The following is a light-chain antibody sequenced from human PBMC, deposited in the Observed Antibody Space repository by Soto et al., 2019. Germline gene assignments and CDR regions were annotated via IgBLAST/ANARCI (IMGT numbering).Light chain of an antibody. J-gene: IGLJ1*01. CDR3: GAWDGGMSAFV. CDR2: DNN. V-gene: IGLV1-51*01. CDR1: ISNIWNSF. Sequence: QSVMPQPPSVSTAPGRTFTISCSGSISNIWNSFVSWYQQLPVTAPRLLIYDNNERPSAIPDRSPGSKSGTSATLGITGLQTGDEADYYCGAWDGGMSAFVFGTGTKVTVL.